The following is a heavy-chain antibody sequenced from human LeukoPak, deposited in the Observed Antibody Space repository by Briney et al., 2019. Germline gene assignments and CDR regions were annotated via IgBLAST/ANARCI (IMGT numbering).Heavy chain of an antibody. Sequence: SETLSLTCTVSGGSISSYYWSWIRQPPGKGLEWIGRIYTSGSTNYNPSLKSRVTMSVDTSKNQFSLKLSSVTAADTAVYYCARGGYDYYYYYMDVWGKGTTVTISS. D-gene: IGHD5-12*01. J-gene: IGHJ6*03. CDR1: GGSISSYY. CDR3: ARGGYDYYYYYMDV. CDR2: IYTSGST. V-gene: IGHV4-4*07.